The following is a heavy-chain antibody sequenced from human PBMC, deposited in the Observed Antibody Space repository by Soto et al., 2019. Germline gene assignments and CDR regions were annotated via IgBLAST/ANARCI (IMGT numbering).Heavy chain of an antibody. J-gene: IGHJ4*02. CDR3: ARGESIAVAGTLH. Sequence: RASVKVSCKASGYTFTGYYMHWVRQAPGQGLEWMGWINPNSGGTNYAQKFQGWVTMTRDTSISTAYMELSRLRSDDTAVYYCARGESIAVAGTLHWGQGTLVTVSS. D-gene: IGHD6-19*01. CDR1: GYTFTGYY. CDR2: INPNSGGT. V-gene: IGHV1-2*04.